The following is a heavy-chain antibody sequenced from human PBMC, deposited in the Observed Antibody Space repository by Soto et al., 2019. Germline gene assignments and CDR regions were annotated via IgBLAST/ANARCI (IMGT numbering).Heavy chain of an antibody. CDR1: GVTFSGYC. CDR2: ISSSSSTI. J-gene: IGHJ5*02. V-gene: IGHV3-48*01. Sequence: GLPLRVSWGVAGVTFSGYCMSWIRKDTGKGLEWVSFISSSSSTIYYADSVKGRFTISRDNAKNSLYLQMNSLRAEDTAVYYCARGIASVGLLWFGESPPSNWFDPWGQGTLVTVSS. CDR3: ARGIASVGLLWFGESPPSNWFDP. D-gene: IGHD3-10*01.